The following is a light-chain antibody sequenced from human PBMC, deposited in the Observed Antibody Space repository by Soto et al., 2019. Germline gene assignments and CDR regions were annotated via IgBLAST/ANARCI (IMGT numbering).Light chain of an antibody. J-gene: IGKJ1*01. CDR2: DAS. CDR1: QDIGTY. CDR3: QQYNSYPWT. Sequence: AIRMTQSPSSFSASTGDRVSITCRATQDIGTYLAWYQQIPGKAPKLLIYDASTLQTGVPSRFSGSGSGTDFTLTISYLQPEDFATYYCQQYNSYPWTFGQGNKV. V-gene: IGKV1-8*01.